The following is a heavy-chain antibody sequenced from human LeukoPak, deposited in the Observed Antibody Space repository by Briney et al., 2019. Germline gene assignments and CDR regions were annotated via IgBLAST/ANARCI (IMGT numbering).Heavy chain of an antibody. CDR3: ARGLGYSGYYYMDV. J-gene: IGHJ6*03. CDR1: GYTFTGYY. D-gene: IGHD3-22*01. Sequence: ASVKVSCKASGYTFTGYYMHWVRQAPGQGLEWMGWMNPNSGNTGYAQKFQGRVTMTRNTSISTAYMELSSLRSEDTAVYYCARGLGYSGYYYMDVWGKGTTVTISS. V-gene: IGHV1-8*02. CDR2: MNPNSGNT.